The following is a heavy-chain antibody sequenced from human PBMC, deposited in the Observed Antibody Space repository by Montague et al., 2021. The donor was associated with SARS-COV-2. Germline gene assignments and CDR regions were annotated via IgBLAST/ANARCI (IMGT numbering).Heavy chain of an antibody. D-gene: IGHD6-19*01. CDR2: IYYSGST. Sequence: TLSLTCTVSGGSINSGGYYWSWIRQPPGKGLEWIGYIYYSGSTYYNPSLKSRLTISVDTSKNQFSLKLSSVTAADTAVYYCARVHSVSSDWYPDAFDTWGQGTMVTVSS. CDR3: ARVHSVSSDWYPDAFDT. CDR1: GGSINSGGYY. J-gene: IGHJ3*02. V-gene: IGHV4-31*03.